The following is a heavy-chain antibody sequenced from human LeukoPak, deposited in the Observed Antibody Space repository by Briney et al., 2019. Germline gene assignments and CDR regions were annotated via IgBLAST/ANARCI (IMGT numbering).Heavy chain of an antibody. J-gene: IGHJ4*02. CDR2: TYSRSSWYN. D-gene: IGHD7-27*01. CDR3: ARDPVTGDRFDY. V-gene: IGHV6-1*01. Sequence: SQTLSLTCSISGDSVSSTSAAWNWIRQSPSRVLEWSGRTYSRSSWYNDYAVSVKSRITINPDTSKNQFSLQLNSVTPEDTAVYYCARDPVTGDRFDYWGQGTLVTVSS. CDR1: GDSVSSTSAA.